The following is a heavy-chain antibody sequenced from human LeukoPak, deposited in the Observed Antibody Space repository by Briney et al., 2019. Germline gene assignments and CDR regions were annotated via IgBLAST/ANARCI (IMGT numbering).Heavy chain of an antibody. J-gene: IGHJ4*02. CDR3: ASSKWLLTQPFDY. CDR1: GFTVSSNY. Sequence: GGSLRLSCAASGFTVSSNYMSRVRQAPGKGLEWVSVIYSGGSTYYADSVKGRFTISRDNSKNTLYLQMNSLRAEDTAVYYCASSKWLLTQPFDYWGQGTLVTVSS. CDR2: IYSGGST. V-gene: IGHV3-66*01. D-gene: IGHD3-22*01.